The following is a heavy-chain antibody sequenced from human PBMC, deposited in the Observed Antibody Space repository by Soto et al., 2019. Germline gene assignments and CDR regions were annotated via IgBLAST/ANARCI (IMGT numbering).Heavy chain of an antibody. D-gene: IGHD3-10*01. CDR2: ISRSSSYI. CDR1: GFTFSSYS. J-gene: IGHJ6*02. CDR3: ARQRYYGSGNDYYYYALDV. Sequence: GGSLRLSCAASGFTFSSYSMNWVRQAPGKGLEWVSSISRSSSYIYYADSVKGRFTISRDNAKNSLYLQMNSLRAEDTAVYYCARQRYYGSGNDYYYYALDVWGQGTTVTVSS. V-gene: IGHV3-21*01.